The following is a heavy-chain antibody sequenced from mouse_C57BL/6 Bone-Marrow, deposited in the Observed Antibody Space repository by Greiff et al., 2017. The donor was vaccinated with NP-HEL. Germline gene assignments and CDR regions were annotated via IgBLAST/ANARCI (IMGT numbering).Heavy chain of an antibody. V-gene: IGHV1-82*01. CDR1: GYAFSSSW. Sequence: QVQLKESGPELVKPGASVKISCKASGYAFSSSWMNWVKQRPGKGLEWIGRIYPGDGDTNYNGKFKGKATLTADKSSSTAYMQLSSLTAEDSAVYFCAHRSYDYWYFDVWGTGTTVTVSS. CDR3: AHRSYDYWYFDV. J-gene: IGHJ1*03. D-gene: IGHD1-1*01. CDR2: IYPGDGDT.